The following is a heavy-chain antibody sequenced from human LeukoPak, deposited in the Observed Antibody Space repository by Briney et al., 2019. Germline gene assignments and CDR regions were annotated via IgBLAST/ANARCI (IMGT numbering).Heavy chain of an antibody. CDR3: ARQPGDGGRLYYFDY. CDR2: INHSGST. J-gene: IGHJ4*02. Sequence: PSETLSLTCAVYGGSFSGYYWSWIRQPPGKGLEWIGEINHSGSTNYNPSPKSRVTISVDTSKNQFPLKLGSVTAADTACYYCARQPGDGGRLYYFDYWGQGTLVTVSS. D-gene: IGHD1-26*01. V-gene: IGHV4-34*01. CDR1: GGSFSGYY.